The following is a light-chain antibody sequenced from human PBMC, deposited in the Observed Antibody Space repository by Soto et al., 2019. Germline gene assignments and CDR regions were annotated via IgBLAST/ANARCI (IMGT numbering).Light chain of an antibody. Sequence: QSALTQPPSASGSPGRSVTISCTGTSSDVGGYDYVSWFQQHPGKAPKLIIYEVTKRPSGVPDRFSASKSGNTASLTVSGLQAEDEADYYCSSFVAGNNYWVFGCGTKVTVL. J-gene: IGLJ3*02. CDR2: EVT. CDR3: SSFVAGNNYWV. V-gene: IGLV2-8*01. CDR1: SSDVGGYDY.